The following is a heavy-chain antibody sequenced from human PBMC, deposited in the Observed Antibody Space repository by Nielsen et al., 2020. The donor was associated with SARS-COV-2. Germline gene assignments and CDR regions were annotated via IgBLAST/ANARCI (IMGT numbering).Heavy chain of an antibody. CDR1: GGSIRSGGYY. V-gene: IGHV4-31*03. CDR3: ARESSGYDHYNYGMDV. D-gene: IGHD5-12*01. CDR2: IYFSGRT. Sequence: SETLSLTCTVSGGSIRSGGYYWGWIRHHPGKGLEWIGYIYFSGRTCYNPSLKSRVTISVDTSKNQFSLSLRSVTAADTAVYYCARESSGYDHYNYGMDVWGQGTTVTVSS. J-gene: IGHJ6*02.